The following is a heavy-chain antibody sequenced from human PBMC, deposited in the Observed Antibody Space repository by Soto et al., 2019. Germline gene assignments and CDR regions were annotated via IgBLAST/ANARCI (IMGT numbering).Heavy chain of an antibody. CDR3: ARGFGSSAVVWFDP. V-gene: IGHV4-31*03. CDR1: GGSISSGTSY. Sequence: SETLSLTCTVSGGSISSGTSYWSWIRQHPGKGLEWIGYIYYSGSTYYNPSLKSRVTISVDTSKNQFSLKLSSVTAADTAVYYCARGFGSSAVVWFDPWGQGTLVTVSS. J-gene: IGHJ5*02. CDR2: IYYSGST. D-gene: IGHD2-2*01.